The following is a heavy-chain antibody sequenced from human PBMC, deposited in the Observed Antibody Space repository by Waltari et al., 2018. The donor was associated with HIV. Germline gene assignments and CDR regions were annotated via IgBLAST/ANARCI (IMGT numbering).Heavy chain of an antibody. CDR1: GGTFSSYA. J-gene: IGHJ4*02. CDR2: IIPILGIA. CDR3: ARCDGVDTAMVFVD. Sequence: VQSQVQLVQSGAEVKVSRTASGGTFSSYAISWVRQAPGQGLEWMGRIIPILGIANYAQKFQGRGTITADKSTSTAYMELSSLRSEDTAVYYCARCDGVDTAMVFVDWGQGTLVTVSS. V-gene: IGHV1-69*04. D-gene: IGHD5-18*01.